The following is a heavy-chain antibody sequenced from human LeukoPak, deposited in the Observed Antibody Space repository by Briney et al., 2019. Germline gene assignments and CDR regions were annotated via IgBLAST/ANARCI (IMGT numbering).Heavy chain of an antibody. J-gene: IGHJ4*02. CDR3: ARVGWELPHDY. D-gene: IGHD2-15*01. CDR1: GYTFTSYD. CDR2: ISAYNGNT. V-gene: IGHV1-18*01. Sequence: WASVKVSRKASGYTFTSYDINWVRQATGQGLEWMGWISAYNGNTNYAQKLQGRVTMTTDTSTSTAYMELRSLRSDDTAVYYCARVGWELPHDYWGQGTLVTVSS.